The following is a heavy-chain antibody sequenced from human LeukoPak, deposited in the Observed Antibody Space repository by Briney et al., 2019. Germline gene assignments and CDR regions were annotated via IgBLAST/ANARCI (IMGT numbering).Heavy chain of an antibody. J-gene: IGHJ4*02. CDR3: ARQTYSSSWYYFDY. CDR1: GDSISSGGYS. CDR2: IYHSGST. Sequence: ASQTLSLTCAVSGDSISSGGYSWSWIRQPPGKGLEWIGYIYHSGSTYYNPSLKSRVTISVDRSKNQFSLKLSSVTAADTAVYYCARQTYSSSWYYFDYWGQGTLVTVSS. V-gene: IGHV4-30-2*01. D-gene: IGHD6-13*01.